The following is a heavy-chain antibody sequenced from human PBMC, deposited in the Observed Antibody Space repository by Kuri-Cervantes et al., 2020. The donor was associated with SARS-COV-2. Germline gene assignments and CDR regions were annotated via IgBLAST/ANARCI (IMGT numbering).Heavy chain of an antibody. D-gene: IGHD3-10*02. J-gene: IGHJ3*02. CDR2: INHSGST. CDR3: ARAPDSFTMSGAFDI. CDR1: GGSISRHY. V-gene: IGHV4-34*01. Sequence: SETLSLTCAVSGGSISRHYWSWIRQPPGKGLEWIGEINHSGSTNYNPSLKSRVTISVDTSKNQFSLKLSSVTAADTAVYYCARAPDSFTMSGAFDIWGQGTMVTVSS.